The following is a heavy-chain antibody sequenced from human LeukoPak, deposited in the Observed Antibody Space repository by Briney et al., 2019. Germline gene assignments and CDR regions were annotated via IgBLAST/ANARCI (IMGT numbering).Heavy chain of an antibody. CDR2: IYYSGST. CDR3: AREYSSSWEDAFDI. J-gene: IGHJ3*02. CDR1: GGSISSYY. Sequence: SETLSLTCTVSGGSISSYYWSWIRQPPGKGLEWIGYIYYSGSTNYNPSLKSRVTISVDTSKNQFSLKLSSVTAADTAVYYCAREYSSSWEDAFDIWGQGTMVTVSS. V-gene: IGHV4-59*01. D-gene: IGHD6-13*01.